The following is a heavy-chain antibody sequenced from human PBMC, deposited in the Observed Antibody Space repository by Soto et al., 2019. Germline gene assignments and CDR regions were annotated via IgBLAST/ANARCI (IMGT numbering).Heavy chain of an antibody. D-gene: IGHD3-22*01. J-gene: IGHJ4*02. CDR3: VRYYFDGSGYYYGYFDY. CDR2: ISYSGST. CDR1: GXAISRAYY. V-gene: IGHV4-38-2*01. Sequence: XTLSVHGGVSGXAISRAYYWGWILQTPVKGLEWIGSISYSGSTFYSASLQSRATISIDTSKDHFSLRLTSVTAADTALYYCVRYYFDGSGYYYGYFDYWGQGALVTVSS.